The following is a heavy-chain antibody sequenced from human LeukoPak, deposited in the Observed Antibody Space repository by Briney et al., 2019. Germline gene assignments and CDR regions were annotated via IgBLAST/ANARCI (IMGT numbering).Heavy chain of an antibody. Sequence: PGGSLRLSCAASGFTFSSYAMHWVRQAPGKGLEWVAVISYDGSNKYYADSVKGRFTISRDNSKNTLYLQINSLRAEDTAVYYCARVHGSELLWFGEFPYYFDYWGQGTLVTVSS. CDR3: ARVHGSELLWFGEFPYYFDY. V-gene: IGHV3-30-3*01. D-gene: IGHD3-10*01. CDR1: GFTFSSYA. CDR2: ISYDGSNK. J-gene: IGHJ4*02.